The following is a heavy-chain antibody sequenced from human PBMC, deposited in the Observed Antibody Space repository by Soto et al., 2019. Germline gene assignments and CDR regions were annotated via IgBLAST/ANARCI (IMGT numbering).Heavy chain of an antibody. Sequence: QVQLQESGPGLVKPSQTLSLTCTVSGGSISSGDYYWSWIRQPPGKGLEWIGYIYYSGSTYYNPSLKTRVTRSVATSKNQFSLKLRSVTAADTAVYYCARAMTTVTTSGDAFDIWGQGTMVTVSS. CDR2: IYYSGST. CDR3: ARAMTTVTTSGDAFDI. J-gene: IGHJ3*02. CDR1: GGSISSGDYY. V-gene: IGHV4-30-4*01. D-gene: IGHD4-17*01.